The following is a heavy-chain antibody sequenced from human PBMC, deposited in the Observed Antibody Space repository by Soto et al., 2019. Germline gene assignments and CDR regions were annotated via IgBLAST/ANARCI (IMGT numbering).Heavy chain of an antibody. J-gene: IGHJ6*02. Sequence: WGCLRLSCAASGFTFSSYAMHWVRQAPGKGLEWVAVISYDGSNKYYADSVKGRFTISRDNSKNTLYLQMNSLRAEDTAVYYCARDQLRYYYYYGMDVWGQGTTVTVSS. CDR2: ISYDGSNK. CDR3: ARDQLRYYYYYGMDV. V-gene: IGHV3-30-3*01. D-gene: IGHD2-2*01. CDR1: GFTFSSYA.